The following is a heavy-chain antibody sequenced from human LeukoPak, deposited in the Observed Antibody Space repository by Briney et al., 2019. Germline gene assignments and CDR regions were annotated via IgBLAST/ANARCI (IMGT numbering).Heavy chain of an antibody. CDR2: IYHSGST. V-gene: IGHV4-34*01. D-gene: IGHD3-22*01. CDR3: ARVGWSHDSSGYSEAFDI. J-gene: IGHJ3*02. Sequence: SETLSLTCAVYGGSFSGYYWSWIRQPPGKGLEWIGYIYHSGSTYYNPSLKSRVTISVDRSKNQFSLKLSSVTAADTAVYYCARVGWSHDSSGYSEAFDIWGQGTMVTVSS. CDR1: GGSFSGYY.